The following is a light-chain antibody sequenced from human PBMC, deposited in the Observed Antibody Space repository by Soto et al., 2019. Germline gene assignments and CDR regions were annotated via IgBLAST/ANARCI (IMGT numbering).Light chain of an antibody. CDR2: GNT. J-gene: IGLJ2*01. V-gene: IGLV1-40*01. CDR1: NSNIGAGYD. Sequence: QSVLTQPPSVSGAPGQRVTISCTGSNSNIGAGYDVHWYQQLPRTAPRLLISGNTNRPSGVPDRFSGSKSGTSASLAITGLQAEDEGDYYCQSYDSSLSGVVFGGGTQLTVL. CDR3: QSYDSSLSGVV.